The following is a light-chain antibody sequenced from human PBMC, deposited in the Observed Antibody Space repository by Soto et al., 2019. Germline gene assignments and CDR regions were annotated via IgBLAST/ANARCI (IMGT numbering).Light chain of an antibody. J-gene: IGKJ1*01. CDR1: QSLVTN. CDR2: GAS. CDR3: HQYNSGFRT. Sequence: IVMTQSPATLSVSPGDRATLSCRASQSLVTNMAWYQQKPGQAPRLLIYGASIRATGVPARFTGSGSGTEFTLTINSLQSEDFAVYYCHQYNSGFRTFGRGTRVEV. V-gene: IGKV3-15*01.